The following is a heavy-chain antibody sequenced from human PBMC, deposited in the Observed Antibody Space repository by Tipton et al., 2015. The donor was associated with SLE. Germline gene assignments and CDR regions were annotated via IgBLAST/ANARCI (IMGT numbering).Heavy chain of an antibody. D-gene: IGHD3-3*01. J-gene: IGHJ4*02. CDR3: ARDQQGRFLEWLSHFDY. CDR2: IHSNFNT. CDR1: GFTFSSYP. V-gene: IGHV3-64*04. Sequence: GSLRLSCSASGFTFSSYPMHWVRQAPGKGLEYVSGIHSNFNTYYTDSVKGGLTISRDNSKNTVYLQMTSLRPDDTAVYYCARDQQGRFLEWLSHFDYWGQGALVTVSS.